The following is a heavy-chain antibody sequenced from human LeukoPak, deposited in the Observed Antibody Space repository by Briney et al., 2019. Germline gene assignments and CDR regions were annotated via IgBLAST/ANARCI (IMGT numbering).Heavy chain of an antibody. D-gene: IGHD2-2*01. J-gene: IGHJ5*02. CDR2: INPNSSCT. Sequence: SVKVSCKDSGYTFPDYYMHWVRLDPGPRLEWIGWINPNSSCTNYAQKFQGTVTMTRDTSISTAYMELSRLRSDDTAVYYCARDIVVVPTNWFDPWGQGTLVTVSS. V-gene: IGHV1-2*02. CDR1: GYTFPDYY. CDR3: ARDIVVVPTNWFDP.